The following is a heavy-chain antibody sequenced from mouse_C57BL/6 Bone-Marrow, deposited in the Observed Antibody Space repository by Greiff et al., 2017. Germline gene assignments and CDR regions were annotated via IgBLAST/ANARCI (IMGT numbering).Heavy chain of an antibody. V-gene: IGHV1-19*01. J-gene: IGHJ4*01. D-gene: IGHD1-1*01. CDR3: ARASGPYGNYALDY. CDR1: GYTFTDYY. Sequence: EVQLQQSGPVLVKPGASVKMSCKASGYTFTDYYMNWVKQSHGKSLEWIGVINPYNGGTSYNQKFKGKATLTVDKSSSTAYVELNRLTSEDSAVXFYARASGPYGNYALDYWGQGTSVTVSS. CDR2: INPYNGGT.